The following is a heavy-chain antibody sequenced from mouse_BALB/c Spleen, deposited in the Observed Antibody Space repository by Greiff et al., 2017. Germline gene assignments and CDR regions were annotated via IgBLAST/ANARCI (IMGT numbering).Heavy chain of an antibody. CDR3: SRYDEAMDY. CDR1: GFNIKDYY. V-gene: IGHV14-4*02. Sequence: VQLKQSGAELVRSGASVKLSCTASGFNIKDYYMHWVKQRPEQGLEWIGWIDPENGDTEYAPKFQGKATMTADTSSNTAYLQLSSLTSEDTAVYYCSRYDEAMDYWGQGTSVTVSS. J-gene: IGHJ4*01. D-gene: IGHD2-14*01. CDR2: IDPENGDT.